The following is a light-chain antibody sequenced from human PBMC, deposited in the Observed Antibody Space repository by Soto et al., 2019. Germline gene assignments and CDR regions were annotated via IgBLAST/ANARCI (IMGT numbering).Light chain of an antibody. CDR3: QQVNSYPRT. Sequence: DIQLIQSPSFLSASVGDRVTITCRASQGISSNLAWYQQKPGKAPNLLIYTASTLQSGVPSRFSGSGSGTQFTLTISSLQPEDFATYYCQQVNSYPRTFGGGTKVEIK. V-gene: IGKV1-9*01. J-gene: IGKJ4*01. CDR1: QGISSN. CDR2: TAS.